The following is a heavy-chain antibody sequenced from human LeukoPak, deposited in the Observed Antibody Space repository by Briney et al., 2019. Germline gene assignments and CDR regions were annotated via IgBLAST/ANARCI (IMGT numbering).Heavy chain of an antibody. CDR1: GYTLTELP. V-gene: IGHV1-24*01. D-gene: IGHD3-10*01. Sequence: ASVKVSCKVSGYTLTELPMHWVRQAPGKGLEWMGGFDPEDGETIYAQKFQGRVTMTEDTSTDTAYMGLSSLRSEDTAVYYCATDYGSGSYYHDAFDIWGQGTMVTVSS. CDR3: ATDYGSGSYYHDAFDI. CDR2: FDPEDGET. J-gene: IGHJ3*02.